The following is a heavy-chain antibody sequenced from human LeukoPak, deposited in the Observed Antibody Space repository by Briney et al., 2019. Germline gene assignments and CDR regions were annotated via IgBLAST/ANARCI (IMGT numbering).Heavy chain of an antibody. D-gene: IGHD2-15*01. V-gene: IGHV3-21*01. CDR3: ARDLLGYNYHYMDV. Sequence: PGGSLRLSCAVSGFTFSTYNMNWVRQAPGKVLEWVSSISSSSSYIYYADAVKGRFTISRDNAKKSMYLQMNSLRAEDTAVYYCARDLLGYNYHYMDVWGKGTTVTVSS. CDR2: ISSSSSYI. J-gene: IGHJ6*03. CDR1: GFTFSTYN.